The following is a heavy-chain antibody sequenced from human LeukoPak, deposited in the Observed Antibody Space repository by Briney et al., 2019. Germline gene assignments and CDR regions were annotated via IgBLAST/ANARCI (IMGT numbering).Heavy chain of an antibody. Sequence: GASVKVSCKASGYTFTSYGISWVRQAPGQGLEWMGWISAHNGNTKSAQKFQGRVTMTTDTSTGTAYMELRSLRSDDTAVYYCARAGNIVVAPAAVSAWFDPWGQGTLVTVSS. CDR2: ISAHNGNT. D-gene: IGHD2-2*01. J-gene: IGHJ5*02. CDR1: GYTFTSYG. V-gene: IGHV1-18*01. CDR3: ARAGNIVVAPAAVSAWFDP.